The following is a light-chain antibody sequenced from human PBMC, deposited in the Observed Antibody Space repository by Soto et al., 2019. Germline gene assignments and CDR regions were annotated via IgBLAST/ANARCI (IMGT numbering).Light chain of an antibody. V-gene: IGKV1-5*03. J-gene: IGKJ1*01. CDR2: KAS. CDR3: KHYNSYSEA. Sequence: DLQMTQSPSTLSGSVGDRVTITCRASQTISSWLAWYQQKPGKAPKLLIYKASTLKSGVQSRFSGSGSGTEFTLTISSLQPDDFATYYCKHYNSYSEAFGQGTKVDIK. CDR1: QTISSW.